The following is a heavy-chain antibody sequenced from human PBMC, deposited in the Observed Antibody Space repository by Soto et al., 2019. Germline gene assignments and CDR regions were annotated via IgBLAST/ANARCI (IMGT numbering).Heavy chain of an antibody. CDR1: GFTFSSYS. CDR2: ISSSSSTI. D-gene: IGHD2-15*01. CDR3: ATLGYCSGGSCYLYYYYYGMDV. V-gene: IGHV3-48*02. J-gene: IGHJ6*02. Sequence: GGSLRLSCAASGFTFSSYSMNWVRQAPGKGLEWVSYISSSSSTIYYADSVKGRFTISRDNAKNSLYLQMNSLRDEDTAVYYCATLGYCSGGSCYLYYYYYGMDVWGQGTTVTVSS.